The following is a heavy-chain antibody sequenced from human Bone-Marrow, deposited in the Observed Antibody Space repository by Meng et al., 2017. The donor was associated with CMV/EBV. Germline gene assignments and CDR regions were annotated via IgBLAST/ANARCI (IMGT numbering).Heavy chain of an antibody. Sequence: SETLSLTCTVSGGSISSSSYYWGWIRQPPGKGLEWIGSIYYSGSTYYNPSLKSRVTMTTDTSTSTAYMELRSLRSDDTAVYYCAREVKGYYDSSGYSFDYWGQGTLVTVSS. D-gene: IGHD3-22*01. CDR3: AREVKGYYDSSGYSFDY. J-gene: IGHJ4*02. CDR1: GGSISSSSYY. CDR2: IYYSGST. V-gene: IGHV4-39*02.